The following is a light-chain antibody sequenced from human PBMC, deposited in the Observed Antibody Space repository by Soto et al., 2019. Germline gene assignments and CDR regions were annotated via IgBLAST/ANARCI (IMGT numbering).Light chain of an antibody. CDR1: QSVSSSH. V-gene: IGKV3-20*01. CDR3: QQYGDSPMYT. J-gene: IGKJ2*01. CDR2: GAS. Sequence: EIVLTQSPGTLSSSPGERATLSCRASQSVSSSHLAWYQQKPGQAPRLLIYGASSRTTGIPDRFSGSGSGTDFTLTISRLGPEDFAVYFCQQYGDSPMYTFGQGTKLEI.